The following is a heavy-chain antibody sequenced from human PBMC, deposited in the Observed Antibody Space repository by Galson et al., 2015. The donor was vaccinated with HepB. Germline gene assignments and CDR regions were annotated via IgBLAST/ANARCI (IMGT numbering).Heavy chain of an antibody. J-gene: IGHJ4*02. V-gene: IGHV3-33*01. CDR1: GFTFSRYG. CDR3: TGDRFETNPMDVVPGTIVK. D-gene: IGHD1-1*01. CDR2: IRYDGRNK. Sequence: SLRLSCAASGFTFSRYGMQWVRQAPGKGLEWVADIRYDGRNKYYADSVRGRLTISRDNSKKTLYLQMDSLRDEDTAVYYCTGDRFETNPMDVVPGTIVKWGQGTLVTVSS.